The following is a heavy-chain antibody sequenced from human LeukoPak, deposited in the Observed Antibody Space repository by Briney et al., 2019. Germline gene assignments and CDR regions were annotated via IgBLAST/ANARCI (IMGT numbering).Heavy chain of an antibody. V-gene: IGHV1-8*01. CDR2: MNPITGST. J-gene: IGHJ5*02. Sequence: ASVKVSCKASGYTFSDYDINWVRQAAGQGLEWMGWMNPITGSTGYVQKFRGRIIMTRDTSITTAFLELTSLTSDDTAIYYCARVKRFPTVWFDPWGQGTLVSVSS. CDR3: ARVKRFPTVWFDP. CDR1: GYTFSDYD. D-gene: IGHD3-10*01.